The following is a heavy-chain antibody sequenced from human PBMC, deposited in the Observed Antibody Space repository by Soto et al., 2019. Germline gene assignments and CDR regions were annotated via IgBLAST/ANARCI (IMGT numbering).Heavy chain of an antibody. CDR1: SGSISSSNW. D-gene: IGHD6-13*01. Sequence: PSETLSLTCAVSSGSISSSNWWSWVRQPPGKGLEWIGEIYHSGSTNYNPSLKSRVTISVDKSKNQFSLKLSSVTAADTAVYYCARDGVLRRGVFDYWGQGPLVTVSS. J-gene: IGHJ4*02. CDR2: IYHSGST. CDR3: ARDGVLRRGVFDY. V-gene: IGHV4-4*02.